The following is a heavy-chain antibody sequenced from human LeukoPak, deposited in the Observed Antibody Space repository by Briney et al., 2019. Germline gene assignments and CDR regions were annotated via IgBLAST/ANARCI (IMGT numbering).Heavy chain of an antibody. CDR1: GFTFSNAW. CDR2: IKSKTDGGTT. D-gene: IGHD3-22*01. J-gene: IGHJ3*02. V-gene: IGHV3-15*01. Sequence: GGSLRLSCAASGFTFSNAWMSWVRQAPGKGLEWVGRIKSKTDGGTTDYAAPVKGRFTISGDDSKNTLYLQMNSLKTEDTAVYYCTTFLVVVVGAFDIWGQGTMVTVSS. CDR3: TTFLVVVVGAFDI.